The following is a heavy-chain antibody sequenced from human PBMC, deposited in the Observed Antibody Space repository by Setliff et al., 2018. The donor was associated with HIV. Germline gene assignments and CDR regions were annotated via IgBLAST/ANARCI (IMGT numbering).Heavy chain of an antibody. D-gene: IGHD3-22*01. CDR2: FYPGDSDT. CDR1: GYSFNTYW. Sequence: GESLKISCKTSGYSFNTYWIGWVRQMPGKGLEWMAIFYPGDSDTRYSPSFQSQVTVSADKSIGTAYPQWDSLKASDTALYFCARAPNSPYYSNFWYADHGGQGTLVTV. J-gene: IGHJ5*02. CDR3: ARAPNSPYYSNFWYADH. V-gene: IGHV5-51*01.